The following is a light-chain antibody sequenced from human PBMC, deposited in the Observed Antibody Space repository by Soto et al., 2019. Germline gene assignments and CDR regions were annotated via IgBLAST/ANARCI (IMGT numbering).Light chain of an antibody. CDR1: QNIDRC. V-gene: IGKV1-5*01. CDR3: QQYIDSWT. J-gene: IGKJ1*01. CDR2: DAS. Sequence: DIQMTQSPSTLSASVGDRDNMTCRASQNIDRCLAWYQQRPGEGPKVLMFDASKLESGVPSRFSGSGSGSQFTLTISILQTDDIATYYCQQYIDSWTFGQGTKVEIK.